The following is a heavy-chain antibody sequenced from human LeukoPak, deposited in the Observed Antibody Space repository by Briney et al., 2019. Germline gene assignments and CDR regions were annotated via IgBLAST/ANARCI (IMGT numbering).Heavy chain of an antibody. CDR1: GFTFSSYG. J-gene: IGHJ4*02. D-gene: IGHD4-23*01. CDR3: AKGYGGLGFDY. CDR2: IWYDGSNK. V-gene: IGHV3-33*06. Sequence: GGSLRLSCAASGFTFSSYGVHWVRQAPGKGLEWVAVIWYDGSNKYYADSVKGRFTISRDNSKNTLYLQMNSLRAEDTAVYYCAKGYGGLGFDYWGQGTLVTVSS.